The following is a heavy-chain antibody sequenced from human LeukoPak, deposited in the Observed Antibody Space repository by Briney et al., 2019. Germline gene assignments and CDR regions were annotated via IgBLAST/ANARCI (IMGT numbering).Heavy chain of an antibody. CDR3: AKEAVDYYDSSGYYPFDY. Sequence: PGGSLRLSCAASGFTFSSYGMHWVRQAPGKGLEWVAVIWYDGSNKYYADSVKGRFTIPRDNSKNTLYLRMNSLRAEDTAVYYCAKEAVDYYDSSGYYPFDYWGQGTLVTVSS. D-gene: IGHD3-22*01. V-gene: IGHV3-33*06. CDR1: GFTFSSYG. CDR2: IWYDGSNK. J-gene: IGHJ4*02.